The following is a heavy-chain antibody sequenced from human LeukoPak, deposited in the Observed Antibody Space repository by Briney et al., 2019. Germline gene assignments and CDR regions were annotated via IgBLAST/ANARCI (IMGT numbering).Heavy chain of an antibody. Sequence: ASVKVSCKASGYIFTSYYMHWVRQAPGQGLEWMGIINPSGGSTSYAQKLQGRVTMTRDMSTSTVYMELSSLRSEDTAVYYCTRVMIDYFDYWGQGTLVTVSS. J-gene: IGHJ4*02. V-gene: IGHV1-46*04. CDR1: GYIFTSYY. D-gene: IGHD3-16*01. CDR2: INPSGGST. CDR3: TRVMIDYFDY.